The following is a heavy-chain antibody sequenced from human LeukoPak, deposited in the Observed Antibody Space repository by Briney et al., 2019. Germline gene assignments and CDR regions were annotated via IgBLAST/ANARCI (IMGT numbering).Heavy chain of an antibody. D-gene: IGHD3-10*01. CDR2: IYYSGSA. J-gene: IGHJ6*02. Sequence: PSETLSLTCTVSGGSMCSYYWSWIRQPPGKGLEWIGYIYYSGSANYNPSLKSRVTISVDTSKNHFSLKLSSVTAADTAVYYCASESAVVRGVITYYYGMDVWGQGTTVTVSS. CDR3: ASESAVVRGVITYYYGMDV. CDR1: GGSMCSYY. V-gene: IGHV4-59*08.